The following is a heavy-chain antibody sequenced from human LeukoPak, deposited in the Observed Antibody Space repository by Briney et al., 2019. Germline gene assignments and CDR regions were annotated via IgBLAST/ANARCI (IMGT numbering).Heavy chain of an antibody. CDR2: IGGDSSPI. Sequence: AGGSLRLSCVASGITFRSYSMNWVRQAPGKGLEWLSYIGGDSSPIFYADSVKGRFTISRDNAKNSLYLQMDSLRAEDTAVYYCAKDALTGYSSGWYRPHAFDIWGQGTMVTVSS. CDR3: AKDALTGYSSGWYRPHAFDI. V-gene: IGHV3-48*04. J-gene: IGHJ3*02. CDR1: GITFRSYS. D-gene: IGHD6-19*01.